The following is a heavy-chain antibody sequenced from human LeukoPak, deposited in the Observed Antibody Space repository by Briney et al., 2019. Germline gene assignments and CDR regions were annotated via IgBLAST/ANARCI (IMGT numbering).Heavy chain of an antibody. CDR3: AKDTKVYYGSGSYAPDY. V-gene: IGHV3-30*02. D-gene: IGHD3-10*01. Sequence: DSVKGRFTISRDNSKITLYLQMNSLRAEDTAVYYCAKDTKVYYGSGSYAPDYWGQGTLVTVSS. J-gene: IGHJ4*02.